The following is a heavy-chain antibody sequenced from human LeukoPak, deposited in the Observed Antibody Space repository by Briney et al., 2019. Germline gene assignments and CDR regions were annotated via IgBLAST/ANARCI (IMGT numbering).Heavy chain of an antibody. CDR3: VRDVSSNWYSFNF. Sequence: GGSLRLFCEDSGSTFDDYGMSWVRRARGGGLEWLCGINWDRTSTHYADSVKGRFTISRDNAKNSLFLQMISLRVEDTALYYCVRDVSSNWYSFNFWGQGTPVTVTS. CDR1: GSTFDDYG. D-gene: IGHD6-13*01. CDR2: INWDRTST. J-gene: IGHJ4*02. V-gene: IGHV3-20*04.